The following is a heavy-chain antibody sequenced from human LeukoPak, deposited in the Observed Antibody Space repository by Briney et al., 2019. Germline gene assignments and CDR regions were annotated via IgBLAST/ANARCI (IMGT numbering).Heavy chain of an antibody. CDR1: GFTLFWHV. Sequence: GGSLRLSCSASGFTLFWHVMHWVRQAPGKPLEYVSFIHHNGDITSYADSVRGRFTVSRDNSKNTLFLDLTSLRIDDTAVYYCARDMSGTYSFDYWAREPWSPSPQ. CDR2: IHHNGDIT. D-gene: IGHD1-26*01. J-gene: IGHJ4*02. CDR3: ARDMSGTYSFDY. V-gene: IGHV3-64D*06.